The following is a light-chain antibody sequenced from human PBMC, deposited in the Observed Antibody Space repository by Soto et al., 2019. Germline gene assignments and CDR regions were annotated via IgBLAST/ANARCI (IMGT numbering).Light chain of an antibody. Sequence: DIQMTQSPSSLSASVGDRLTITCRASQGISTYLNWYQQKPGKAPKLLIYAASTLQSGVPSRFSGSGSETDFTLTISSLQPDDFATYYCQHYNSYSEAFGQGTKVDIK. CDR2: AAS. CDR3: QHYNSYSEA. V-gene: IGKV1-39*01. J-gene: IGKJ1*01. CDR1: QGISTY.